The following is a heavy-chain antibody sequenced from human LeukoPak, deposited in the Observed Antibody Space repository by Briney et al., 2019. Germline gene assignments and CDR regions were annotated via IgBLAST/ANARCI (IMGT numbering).Heavy chain of an antibody. CDR2: ISAYNGNT. D-gene: IGHD3-10*01. V-gene: IGHV1-18*01. Sequence: ASVKVSCKASGYTFTSYGISWVRQAPGQGLEWMGWISAYNGNTNYAQKLQGRVTMTTDTSTSTAYMELRSLRSDDTAVYYCARVSYYYGSGSYLEDVWGQGTTVTVSS. CDR1: GYTFTSYG. CDR3: ARVSYYYGSGSYLEDV. J-gene: IGHJ6*02.